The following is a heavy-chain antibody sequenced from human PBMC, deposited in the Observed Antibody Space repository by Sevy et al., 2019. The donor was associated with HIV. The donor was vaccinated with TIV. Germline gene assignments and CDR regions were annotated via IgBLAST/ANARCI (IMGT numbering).Heavy chain of an antibody. CDR1: GFTVSNNY. Sequence: GGSLRLSCTVSGFTVSNNYMSWVRQAPGKGLEWVSVIYSGGNNYYTDSLKGRFTITRDNSKNTLYLKMNSRTAKDTAIYSCARANKVRSMDVWGKGTTVTVSS. J-gene: IGHJ6*04. CDR3: ARANKVRSMDV. V-gene: IGHV3-53*03. CDR2: IYSGGNN.